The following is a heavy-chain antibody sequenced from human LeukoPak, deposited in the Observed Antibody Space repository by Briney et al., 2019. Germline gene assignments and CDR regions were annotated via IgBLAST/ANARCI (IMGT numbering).Heavy chain of an antibody. CDR3: ANEIRPNDY. Sequence: GGSLRLSCAASEFDFSSHAMTWVRQAPGKGLEWVSAISISGSKTYYADSVKGRFTISGDNSKNTLYLQMNSLRAEDTAVYYCANEIRPNDYWGQGTQVTVSS. D-gene: IGHD4-17*01. V-gene: IGHV3-23*01. CDR1: EFDFSSHA. CDR2: ISISGSKT. J-gene: IGHJ4*02.